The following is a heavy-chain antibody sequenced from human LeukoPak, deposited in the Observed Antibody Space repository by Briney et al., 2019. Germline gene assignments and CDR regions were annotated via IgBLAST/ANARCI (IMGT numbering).Heavy chain of an antibody. J-gene: IGHJ4*02. Sequence: PGRSLRFSCAASGFTFSSYAMHWVRQAPGKGLEWVAVISYDGSNKYYADSVKGRFTISRDNSKNTLYLQMNSLRAEDTAVYYCARGGVGATYPDYWGQGTLVTVSS. CDR1: GFTFSSYA. CDR2: ISYDGSNK. D-gene: IGHD1-26*01. V-gene: IGHV3-30-3*01. CDR3: ARGGVGATYPDY.